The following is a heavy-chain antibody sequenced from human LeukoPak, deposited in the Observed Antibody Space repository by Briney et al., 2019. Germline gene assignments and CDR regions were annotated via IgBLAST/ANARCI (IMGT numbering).Heavy chain of an antibody. CDR2: IIPILGIA. Sequence: SVKVSCKASGGTFSSYAISWVRQAPGRGLEWMGRIIPILGIANYAQKFQGRVTITADKSTSTAYMELSSLRSEDTAVYYCARRFGLRLGELSSPRPYNWFDPWGQGTLVTVSS. J-gene: IGHJ5*02. CDR3: ARRFGLRLGELSSPRPYNWFDP. V-gene: IGHV1-69*04. D-gene: IGHD3-16*02. CDR1: GGTFSSYA.